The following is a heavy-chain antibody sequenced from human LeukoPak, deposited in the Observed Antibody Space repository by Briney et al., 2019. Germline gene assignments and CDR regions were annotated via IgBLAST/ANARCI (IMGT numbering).Heavy chain of an antibody. CDR2: IIPIFGTA. Sequence: GASVKVSCKASGGTFSSYAISWVRQAPGQGLEWMGGIIPIFGTANYAQKFQGRVTITADEYTSTAYMELSSLRSEDTAVYYCARHYDYSNYDSYYYYMDVWGKGTTVTVSS. D-gene: IGHD4-11*01. J-gene: IGHJ6*03. V-gene: IGHV1-69*01. CDR1: GGTFSSYA. CDR3: ARHYDYSNYDSYYYYMDV.